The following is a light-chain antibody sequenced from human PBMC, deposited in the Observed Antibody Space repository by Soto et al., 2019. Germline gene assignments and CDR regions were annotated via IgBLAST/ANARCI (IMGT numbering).Light chain of an antibody. CDR1: QSVGGY. J-gene: IGKJ1*01. CDR3: QQRNCWPRT. CDR2: DAS. Sequence: EIVLTQSPATLSLSPGDRATLFCRASQSVGGYLGWYQQRPGQAPRLLIYDASNRVPGVPDRFSASGSGTDFTLTISSLEPADFAVYYCQQRNCWPRTFGQGTKVEIK. V-gene: IGKV3-11*01.